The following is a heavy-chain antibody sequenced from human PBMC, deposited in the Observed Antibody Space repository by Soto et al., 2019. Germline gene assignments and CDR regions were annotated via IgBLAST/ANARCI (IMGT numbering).Heavy chain of an antibody. Sequence: ASVKVSCKASGYTFTNYGVSWVRQAPGQGLEWVGWINTYNGNTKNSQRLQGRVTLTTDTSTSTAYMDLTSLTSDDTAVYYCARDPGAAYFDYWAQGTLVTVSS. CDR2: INTYNGNT. CDR3: ARDPGAAYFDY. J-gene: IGHJ4*02. CDR1: GYTFTNYG. D-gene: IGHD6-13*01. V-gene: IGHV1-18*01.